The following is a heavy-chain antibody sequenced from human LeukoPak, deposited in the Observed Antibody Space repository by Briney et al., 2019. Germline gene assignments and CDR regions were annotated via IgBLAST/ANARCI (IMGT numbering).Heavy chain of an antibody. J-gene: IGHJ6*02. D-gene: IGHD3-22*01. V-gene: IGHV1-69*04. CDR2: IIPIFGVA. CDR3: ARDSNYDSSGYYPGKYYYYYGMDV. CDR1: GCTFSSYA. Sequence: ASVKVSCKASGCTFSSYAISWVRQAPGQGLEWMGRIIPIFGVANYAQKFQGRVTITADKSTSTAYMELSSLRSEDTAVYYCARDSNYDSSGYYPGKYYYYYGMDVWGQGTTVTVSS.